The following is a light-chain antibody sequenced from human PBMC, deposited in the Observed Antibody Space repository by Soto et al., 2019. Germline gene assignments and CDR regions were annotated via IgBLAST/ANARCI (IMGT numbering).Light chain of an antibody. J-gene: IGKJ1*01. V-gene: IGKV3-15*01. CDR1: QSVSSN. Sequence: EIVMTQSPATLSVSPGERATLSCRASQSVSSNLAWYQEKPGQAPRLRSYGSSTKATGIPARFSGSGSGTEFSLTISSLQAEDFAVYYCQKYTNWPPRGRTGGQGTKVEIK. CDR3: QKYTNWPPRGRT. CDR2: GSS.